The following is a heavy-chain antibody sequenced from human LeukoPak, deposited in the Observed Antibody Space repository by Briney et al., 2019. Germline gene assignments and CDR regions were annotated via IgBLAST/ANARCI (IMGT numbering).Heavy chain of an antibody. CDR1: GYTFTSYG. CDR3: ARDIMMVVVISPRYYYYGMDV. D-gene: IGHD3-22*01. CDR2: ISGYNGDT. J-gene: IGHJ6*02. V-gene: IGHV1-18*01. Sequence: GASVKVSCKASGYTFTSYGISWVRQAPGQGLEWMGWISGYNGDTNYAQKFQGRVVMTTDTSTSTAYMELRSLRSDDTAVYYCARDIMMVVVISPRYYYYGMDVWSQGTTVTVSS.